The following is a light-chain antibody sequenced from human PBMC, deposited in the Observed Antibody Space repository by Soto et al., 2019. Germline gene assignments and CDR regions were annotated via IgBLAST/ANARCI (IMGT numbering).Light chain of an antibody. J-gene: IGKJ4*01. CDR2: AAS. V-gene: IGKV3-20*01. CDR1: QSVSNSY. Sequence: EIVLTQSPGTLSLSPGERVTLSCRASQSVSNSYLAWYQQKPGQAPRLLIYAASTRATGIPDRFSGSGSGTDFTLTISRLEPGDFAVYYCQQYDSSPLTFGGGTKVDIK. CDR3: QQYDSSPLT.